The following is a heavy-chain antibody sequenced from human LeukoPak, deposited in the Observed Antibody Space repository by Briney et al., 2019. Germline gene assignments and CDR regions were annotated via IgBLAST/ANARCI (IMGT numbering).Heavy chain of an antibody. Sequence: ASVKVSCKASGYTFTSYYMHWVRQAPGQGLEWMGIINPSGGSTSYAQEFQGRVTMTRDTSTSTVYMELSSLRSDDTAVYYCARDVAGSGYYWDWGQGTLVTVSS. J-gene: IGHJ4*02. D-gene: IGHD3-22*01. CDR1: GYTFTSYY. CDR2: INPSGGST. CDR3: ARDVAGSGYYWD. V-gene: IGHV1-46*01.